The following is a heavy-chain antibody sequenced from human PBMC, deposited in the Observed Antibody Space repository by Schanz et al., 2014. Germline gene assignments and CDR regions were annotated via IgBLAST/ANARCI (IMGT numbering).Heavy chain of an antibody. Sequence: EVQLLESGGGLVQPGGSLRLSCLASGFAFSSYGMNWLRQAPGKGLEWVSGISGSGASTYYADSVKGRFTISRDNSKTTVYLQMNSLRAEDTAVYYCAKSQGSSFDSWGQGTLVTVAS. CDR1: GFAFSSYG. CDR2: ISGSGAST. J-gene: IGHJ4*02. CDR3: AKSQGSSFDS. D-gene: IGHD6-13*01. V-gene: IGHV3-23*01.